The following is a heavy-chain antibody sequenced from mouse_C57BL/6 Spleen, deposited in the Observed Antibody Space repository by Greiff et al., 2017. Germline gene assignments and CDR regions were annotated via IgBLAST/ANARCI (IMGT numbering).Heavy chain of an antibody. Sequence: QVQLQQPGAELVKPGASVKMSCKASGYTFTSYWITWVKQRPGQGLEWIGDIYPGSGSTNYNEKFKSKATLTVDTSSSTAYMQLSSLTSEDSAVYSGAIITTGVATDYYAMDYWGQGTSVTVSS. CDR3: AIITTGVATDYYAMDY. D-gene: IGHD1-1*01. V-gene: IGHV1-55*01. CDR2: IYPGSGST. CDR1: GYTFTSYW. J-gene: IGHJ4*01.